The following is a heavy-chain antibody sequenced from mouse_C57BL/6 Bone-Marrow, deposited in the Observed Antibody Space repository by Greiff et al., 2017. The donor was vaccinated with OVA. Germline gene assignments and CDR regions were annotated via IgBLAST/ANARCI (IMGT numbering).Heavy chain of an antibody. CDR3: ARTYDGYYLVDY. CDR1: GFTFSSYT. CDR2: ISGGGGNT. D-gene: IGHD2-3*01. Sequence: EVKLVESGGGLVKPGGSLKLSCAASGFTFSSYTMSWVRQTPEKRLEWVATISGGGGNTCYPDSVKGRFTISRDNAKNTLYLQMSSLRSEDTALYYCARTYDGYYLVDYWGQGTTLTVSS. V-gene: IGHV5-9*01. J-gene: IGHJ2*01.